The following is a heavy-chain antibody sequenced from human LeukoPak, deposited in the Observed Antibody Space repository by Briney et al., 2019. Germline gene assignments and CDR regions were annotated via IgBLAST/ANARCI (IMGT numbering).Heavy chain of an antibody. CDR2: ISGSGGST. V-gene: IGHV3-23*01. D-gene: IGHD2-2*01. J-gene: IGHJ4*02. Sequence: PGGSLRLSCAASRFTFSSYAMSWVRQAPGKGLEWVSAISGSGGSTYYADSVKGRFTISRDNSKNTLYLQMNSLRAEDTAVYYCAKDLRDLPSSFDYWGQGTLVTVSS. CDR3: AKDLRDLPSSFDY. CDR1: RFTFSSYA.